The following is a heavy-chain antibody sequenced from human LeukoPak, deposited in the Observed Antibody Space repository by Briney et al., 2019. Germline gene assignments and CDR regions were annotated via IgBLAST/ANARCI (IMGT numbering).Heavy chain of an antibody. CDR2: IKSKTDGGTT. CDR1: GFTFSNAW. V-gene: IGHV3-15*01. D-gene: IGHD3-10*01. CDR3: ATEFMGVFNY. Sequence: GGSLRLSCAASGFTFSNAWMSWVRQAPGKGLEWVGRIKSKTDGGTTDYAAPVKGRFTISRDDSKTTLFLQMDSLKTEDTAVYYCATEFMGVFNYWGQGTLVTISS. J-gene: IGHJ4*02.